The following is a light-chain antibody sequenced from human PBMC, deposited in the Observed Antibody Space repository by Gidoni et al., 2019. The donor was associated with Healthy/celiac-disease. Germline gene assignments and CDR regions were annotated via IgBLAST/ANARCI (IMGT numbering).Light chain of an antibody. V-gene: IGKV3-11*01. CDR3: QQRRNWPRA. Sequence: EIVLTQSPATLSLSPGDRATLSCRASQSVSSYLAWYQQKPGQAPRLLIYDASNRATGIPARFSGSGSGTDFTLNISSLEPEDFAVYYCQQRRNWPRAFGQGTKVEIK. J-gene: IGKJ1*01. CDR1: QSVSSY. CDR2: DAS.